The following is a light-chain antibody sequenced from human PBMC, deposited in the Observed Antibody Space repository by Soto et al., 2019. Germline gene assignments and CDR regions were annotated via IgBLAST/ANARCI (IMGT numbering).Light chain of an antibody. Sequence: IQMTQSPSSLSASVGDRVSITCRASQCIRTFLNWYRQKPGKAPKVLIYAASRLESGVPSRFSGSGSGTDFTLTISSLQPEDYATYYCQQSYSTPPRYTLGQGTKVDIK. J-gene: IGKJ2*01. CDR1: QCIRTF. CDR2: AAS. CDR3: QQSYSTPPRYT. V-gene: IGKV1-39*01.